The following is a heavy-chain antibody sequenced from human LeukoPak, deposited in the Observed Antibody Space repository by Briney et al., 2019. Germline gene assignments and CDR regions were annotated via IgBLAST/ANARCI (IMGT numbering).Heavy chain of an antibody. D-gene: IGHD3-10*01. V-gene: IGHV3-23*01. CDR2: SSGSGGST. CDR1: GFTFSTYG. J-gene: IGHJ5*02. CDR3: AKDTVYYPNWFDP. Sequence: GGSLRLSCAASGFTFSTYGMTWVRQAQGKGLDWFSASSGSGGSTYYADSVKGRFTISRDNSKNTLYLQMNSLRAEDTAVYYCAKDTVYYPNWFDPWGQGTLVTVSS.